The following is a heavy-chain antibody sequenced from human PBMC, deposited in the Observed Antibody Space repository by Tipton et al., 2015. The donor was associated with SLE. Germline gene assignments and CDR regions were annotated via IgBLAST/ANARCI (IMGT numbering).Heavy chain of an antibody. V-gene: IGHV1-18*01. CDR2: ISTYNRNT. CDR1: GYTFTRNG. Sequence: QVQLVQSGPEAKKPGASVKVSCQASGYTFTRNGITWVRQAPGQGLQWMGWISTYNRNTDYAQEFQDRVTMTTDTSTATVYMELRSLRSDDTAVYYCARTGYASKWSPYDYWGQGTLVTVSS. D-gene: IGHD6-13*01. J-gene: IGHJ4*02. CDR3: ARTGYASKWSPYDY.